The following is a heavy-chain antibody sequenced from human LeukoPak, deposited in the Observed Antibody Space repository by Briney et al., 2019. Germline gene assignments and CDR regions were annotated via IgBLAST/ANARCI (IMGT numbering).Heavy chain of an antibody. D-gene: IGHD2-15*01. CDR1: GFTFSTYA. CDR2: ISGSGGST. V-gene: IGHV3-23*01. Sequence: GGSLRLSCAASGFTFSTYAMTWVRQAPGKGLEWVSVISGSGGSTYYADSVKGRFTLSRDSSKNTLYLQMNSLRVEDTAVYYCAKSIGGVVVVAADYWGQGTLVTVSS. CDR3: AKSIGGVVVVAADY. J-gene: IGHJ4*02.